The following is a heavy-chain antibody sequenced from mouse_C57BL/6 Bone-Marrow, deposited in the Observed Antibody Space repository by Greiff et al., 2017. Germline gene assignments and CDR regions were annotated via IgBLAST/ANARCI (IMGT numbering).Heavy chain of an antibody. CDR2: INPGGGGT. V-gene: IGHV1-54*01. D-gene: IGHD4-1*01. J-gene: IGHJ3*01. CDR1: GYAFTNYL. CDR3: ARSKNWDSWFAY. Sequence: VKLLESGAELVRPGTSVKVSCKASGYAFTNYLIEWVKQRPGQGLEWIGVINPGGGGTNYNEKFKGKATLTADKSSSTAYMQLSSLTSKDSAVYFCARSKNWDSWFAYWGQGTLVTVSA.